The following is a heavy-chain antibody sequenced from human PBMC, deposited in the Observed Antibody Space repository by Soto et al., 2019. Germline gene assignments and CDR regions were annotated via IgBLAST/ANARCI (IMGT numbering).Heavy chain of an antibody. J-gene: IGHJ4*02. D-gene: IGHD5-18*01. V-gene: IGHV3-30*03. CDR1: GFTFSSYG. CDR2: ISYDGINK. Sequence: QVQLVESGGGVVQPGRSLRLSCAASGFTFSSYGMNWVRQAPGKGLEWVAVISYDGINKYYADSVKGRFTISRDNSKNTLYLEMNSLRAEDTAVYYCATNSYGYVTTYYYDYWGQGTLVTVSS. CDR3: ATNSYGYVTTYYYDY.